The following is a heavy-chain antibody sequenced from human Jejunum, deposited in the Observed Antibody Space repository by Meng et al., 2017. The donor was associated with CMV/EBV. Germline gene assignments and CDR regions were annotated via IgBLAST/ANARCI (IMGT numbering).Heavy chain of an antibody. V-gene: IGHV3-23*01. CDR1: GIPFSAYS. J-gene: IGHJ4*02. Sequence: SGIPFSAYSMKWVRQSPGKGLEWVSAITPGGVTYYADSVKGRFSISRDNSKNALYLQMSSLRAEDTAVYYCAKRAILVQTLPGNYFDYWGQGTLVTVSS. CDR2: ITPGGVT. D-gene: IGHD4/OR15-4a*01. CDR3: AKRAILVQTLPGNYFDY.